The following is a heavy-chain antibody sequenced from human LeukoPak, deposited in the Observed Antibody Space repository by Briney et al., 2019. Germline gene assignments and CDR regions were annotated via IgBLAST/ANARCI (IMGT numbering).Heavy chain of an antibody. CDR1: GFTFSTYA. CDR3: VHCGGDCYPCCGMGA. Sequence: GGSLRLSCAASGFTFSTYAMSWVRQAPGKGLEWVSVISGSGGSTYYADSVKGRFIISRDNSKNTLYLQMHSLRAEDTAVYYCVHCGGDCYPCCGMGAWGQGTTVTVSS. CDR2: ISGSGGST. D-gene: IGHD2-21*02. J-gene: IGHJ6*02. V-gene: IGHV3-23*01.